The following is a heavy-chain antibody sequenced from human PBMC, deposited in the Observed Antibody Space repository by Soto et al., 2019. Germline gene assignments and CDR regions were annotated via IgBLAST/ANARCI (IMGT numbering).Heavy chain of an antibody. CDR3: AGDGSWSSGMDV. Sequence: TLSLTCTVSGGSISSYQWSWIRQPAGKGLEWIGRIYTSGSTNYNPSLKSRVTMSVDTSKKQFSLKLSSVTAADTAVYYCAGDGSWSSGMDVWGQGTTVTVSS. V-gene: IGHV4-4*07. J-gene: IGHJ6*02. D-gene: IGHD6-13*01. CDR2: IYTSGST. CDR1: GGSISSYQ.